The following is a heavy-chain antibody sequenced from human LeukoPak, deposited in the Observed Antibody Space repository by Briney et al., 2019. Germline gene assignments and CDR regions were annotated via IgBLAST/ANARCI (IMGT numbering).Heavy chain of an antibody. CDR1: GYTFTSYY. V-gene: IGHV1-46*01. J-gene: IGHJ3*02. CDR2: INPSGGST. D-gene: IGHD3-3*01. CDR3: AMRTGVVIPDDAFDI. Sequence: ASVKVSCKASGYTFTSYYMHWVRQAPGQGLEWMGIINPSGGSTSYARKFQGRVTMTRDTSTSTVYMELSSLRSEDTAVYYCAMRTGVVIPDDAFDIWGQGTMVTVSS.